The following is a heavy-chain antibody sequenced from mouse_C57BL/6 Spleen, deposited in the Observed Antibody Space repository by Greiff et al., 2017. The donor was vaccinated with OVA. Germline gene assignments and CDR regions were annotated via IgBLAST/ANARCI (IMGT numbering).Heavy chain of an antibody. V-gene: IGHV5-6*01. J-gene: IGHJ3*01. CDR1: GFTFSSYG. Sequence: EVKLVESGGDLVKPGGSLKLSCAASGFTFSSYGMSWVRQTPDKRLEWVATISSGGSYTYYPDSVKGRFTISRDNAKNTLYLQMSSLKSEDTAMYYCARQNSSGIWLAYWGQGTLVTVSA. CDR2: ISSGGSYT. D-gene: IGHD3-2*02. CDR3: ARQNSSGIWLAY.